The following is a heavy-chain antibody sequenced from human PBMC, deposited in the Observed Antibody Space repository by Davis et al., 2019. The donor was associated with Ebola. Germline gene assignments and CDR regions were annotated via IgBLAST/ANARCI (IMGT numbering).Heavy chain of an antibody. CDR1: GFTFSSNW. V-gene: IGHV3-7*04. J-gene: IGHJ6*04. D-gene: IGHD4-11*01. CDR3: ARGQYGMDV. Sequence: GESLKISCAAFGFTFSSNWMSWVRQAPGKGLDWVANIKRDGSENHFVDSVKGRFTISRDNAKNSLYLQMNSLRAEDTAVYYCARGQYGMDVWGKGTTVTVSS. CDR2: IKRDGSEN.